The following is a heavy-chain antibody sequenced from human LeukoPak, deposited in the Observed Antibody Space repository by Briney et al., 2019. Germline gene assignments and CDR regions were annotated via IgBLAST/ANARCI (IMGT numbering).Heavy chain of an antibody. Sequence: GGSLRLSCAASGFTFSSYAMSWVRQAPGKGLEWVSAISGSGSGTYYADSVKGRFTISRGNSKNTLYLQMSSLTAKDTAVYYCAKDLAGTVTTFWDYWGQGTLVTVSS. D-gene: IGHD4-17*01. CDR2: ISGSGSGT. CDR1: GFTFSSYA. V-gene: IGHV3-23*01. J-gene: IGHJ4*02. CDR3: AKDLAGTVTTFWDY.